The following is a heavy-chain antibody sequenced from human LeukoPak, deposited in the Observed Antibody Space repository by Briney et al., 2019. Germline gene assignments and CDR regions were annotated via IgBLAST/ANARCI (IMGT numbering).Heavy chain of an antibody. CDR2: MYHSGRT. CDR1: GGSISSGTYS. D-gene: IGHD3-16*01. V-gene: IGHV4-30-2*01. CDR3: ARDGGGLGRGIDY. Sequence: SQTLSLTCAVSGGSISSGTYSWSWIPQPPGKGLEWIGYMYHSGRTYYNPSLKSRVTISVDRSKNQFSLRLSSVTAADTAVYYCARDGGGLGRGIDYWGQGTLVTVSS. J-gene: IGHJ4*02.